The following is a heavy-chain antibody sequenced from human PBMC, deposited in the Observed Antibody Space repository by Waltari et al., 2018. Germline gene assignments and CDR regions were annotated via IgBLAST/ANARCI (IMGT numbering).Heavy chain of an antibody. CDR2: ISGSGGNT. D-gene: IGHD6-19*01. Sequence: EVQLLESGGGLVQPGGSLRLSCAASGFTFRSYAMLWFRQAPGKGLEWVSDISGSGGNTYYAESVKGRFTISRDNSKNTLYVQMNSLRVEDTAVYYCARVKDGRGWFLYYGMDVWGQGTSVTVSS. J-gene: IGHJ6*02. CDR1: GFTFRSYA. CDR3: ARVKDGRGWFLYYGMDV. V-gene: IGHV3-23*01.